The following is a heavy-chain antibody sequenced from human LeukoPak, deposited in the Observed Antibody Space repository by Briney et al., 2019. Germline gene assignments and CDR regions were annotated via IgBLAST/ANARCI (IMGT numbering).Heavy chain of an antibody. D-gene: IGHD3/OR15-3a*01. V-gene: IGHV4-30-4*01. Sequence: SQTLSLTCTVSGGSISSGDYYWSWIRQPPGKGPEWIGYIYYGGSTYYNPSLKSRVTISVDTSKNQFSLKLSSVTAADTAVYYCASLGVYDFWSGFGWFDPWGQGTLVTVSS. CDR2: IYYGGST. J-gene: IGHJ5*02. CDR1: GGSISSGDYY. CDR3: ASLGVYDFWSGFGWFDP.